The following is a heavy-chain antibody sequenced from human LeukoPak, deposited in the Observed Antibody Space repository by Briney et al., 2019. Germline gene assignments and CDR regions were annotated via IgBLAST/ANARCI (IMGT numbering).Heavy chain of an antibody. CDR1: EFSFSTYW. CDR3: VRGSGWVDY. Sequence: GGSLRLSCAASEFSFSTYWMTWVRQAPGKGLEWVANIKEDGSEQYYVDSVKGRFTISRDNARNSLYLQMNSLRAEDTALYYCVRGSGWVDYWGQGTLVTVSS. J-gene: IGHJ4*02. CDR2: IKEDGSEQ. D-gene: IGHD3-9*01. V-gene: IGHV3-7*05.